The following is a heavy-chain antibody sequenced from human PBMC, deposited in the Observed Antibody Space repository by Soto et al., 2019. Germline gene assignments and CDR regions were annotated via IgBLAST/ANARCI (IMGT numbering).Heavy chain of an antibody. Sequence: SVKVSCKASGGTFSSYAISWVRQAPGQGLERMGGIIPIFGTANYAQKFQGRVTITADESTSTAYMELSSLRSEDTAVYYCARAPTIFGVVMTTYYYYGIDVWGQGTTVTVSS. CDR2: IIPIFGTA. CDR1: GGTFSSYA. CDR3: ARAPTIFGVVMTTYYYYGIDV. D-gene: IGHD3-3*01. V-gene: IGHV1-69*13. J-gene: IGHJ6*01.